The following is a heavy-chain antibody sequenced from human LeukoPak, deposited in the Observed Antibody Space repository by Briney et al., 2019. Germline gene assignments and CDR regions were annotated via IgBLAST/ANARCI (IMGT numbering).Heavy chain of an antibody. CDR1: GYTFTDYY. Sequence: ASVKVSCKASGYTFTDYYMHWVRQAPGQGLEWIGWINPNSGGTNYAQKFQGRVTMTRDTSISTAYMELSRLRSDDTAVYYCARDGEAYCGGDCYSDYWGQGTLVTVSS. D-gene: IGHD2-21*02. J-gene: IGHJ4*02. CDR2: INPNSGGT. CDR3: ARDGEAYCGGDCYSDY. V-gene: IGHV1-2*02.